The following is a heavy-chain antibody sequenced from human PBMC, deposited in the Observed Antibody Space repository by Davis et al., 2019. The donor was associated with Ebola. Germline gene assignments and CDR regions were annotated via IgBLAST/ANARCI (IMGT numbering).Heavy chain of an antibody. CDR2: IGTSADT. Sequence: GESLKISCAASGFIFSSYVMSWVRQAPGKGLEWVSTIGTSADTYYADAVKGRFTISRDNSKNTLYLQMNGLRVEDTAIYFCVKDTSNIWFDVWGQGTMVTVSS. CDR1: GFIFSSYV. CDR3: VKDTSNIWFDV. J-gene: IGHJ3*01. V-gene: IGHV3-23*01. D-gene: IGHD1-26*01.